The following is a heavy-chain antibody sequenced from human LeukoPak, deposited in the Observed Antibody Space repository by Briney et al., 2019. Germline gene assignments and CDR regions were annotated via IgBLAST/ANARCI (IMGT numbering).Heavy chain of an antibody. CDR1: GFTFSICS. D-gene: IGHD3-10*01. CDR2: IKQDGSEK. V-gene: IGHV3-7*03. CDR3: ARARGTGPGAHFDY. J-gene: IGHJ4*02. Sequence: GGSLRLSCAASGFTFSICSMSWVRQAPGKGLEWVANIKQDGSEKYYVDSVKGRFTISRDNAKNSLFLQMNSLRAEDTAVYYCARARGTGPGAHFDYWGQGTLVIVSS.